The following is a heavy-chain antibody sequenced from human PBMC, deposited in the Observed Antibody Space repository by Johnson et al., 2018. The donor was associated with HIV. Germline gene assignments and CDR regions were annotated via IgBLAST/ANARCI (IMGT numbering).Heavy chain of an antibody. J-gene: IGHJ3*02. CDR3: AREAESSGRAGTFDI. Sequence: VQLVESGGGLIQPGGSLRLSCAASGFIVSSKYMSWVRQAPGKGLEWVSVIYSGGNTYYADSVKVRFTISRDISTNTVSLEMNSLRPEDTALYYCAREAESSGRAGTFDIWGQGTLVTVSS. CDR1: GFIVSSKY. V-gene: IGHV3-66*03. D-gene: IGHD3-22*01. CDR2: IYSGGNT.